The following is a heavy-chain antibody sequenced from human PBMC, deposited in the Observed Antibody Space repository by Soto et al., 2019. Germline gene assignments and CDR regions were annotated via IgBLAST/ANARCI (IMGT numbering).Heavy chain of an antibody. D-gene: IGHD6-19*01. CDR3: ATYLFNSSGLYPRGDY. Sequence: QVQLVQSGAEVKKPGASVKVSCKVSGYTLTELSMHWVRQAPGKGLEWMGGFDPEDGETIYAQKFQGRVTMTEDTSTDTAYIELSSLRSEDTAVYYCATYLFNSSGLYPRGDYWGQGTLVTVSS. J-gene: IGHJ4*02. V-gene: IGHV1-24*01. CDR2: FDPEDGET. CDR1: GYTLTELS.